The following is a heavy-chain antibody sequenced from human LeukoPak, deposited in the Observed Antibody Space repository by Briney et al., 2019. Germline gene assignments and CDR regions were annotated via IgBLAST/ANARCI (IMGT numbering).Heavy chain of an antibody. J-gene: IGHJ5*02. Sequence: ASVKVSCKASGYTFTRYYMNWVRQTPGQGLEWMGWINPNSGGTKYAQKFQGRVTLTRDTSISTAYMELSRLRCDDTAVYYCARSYDFWSGPPFDPWGQGTLVTVSS. CDR1: GYTFTRYY. CDR3: ARSYDFWSGPPFDP. D-gene: IGHD3-3*01. V-gene: IGHV1-2*02. CDR2: INPNSGGT.